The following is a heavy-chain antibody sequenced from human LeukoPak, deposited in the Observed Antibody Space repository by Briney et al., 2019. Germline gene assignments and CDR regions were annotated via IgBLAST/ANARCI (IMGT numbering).Heavy chain of an antibody. V-gene: IGHV3-30-3*01. J-gene: IGHJ3*02. Sequence: GGSLRLSCAASGFTFSSYAMHWVRQAPGKGLEWVAVISYDGSNKYYADSVKGRFTVSRDNSKNTLYLQMNSLRAEDTAVYYCARDTRQLNAFDIWGQGTMVTVSS. D-gene: IGHD6-13*01. CDR1: GFTFSSYA. CDR3: ARDTRQLNAFDI. CDR2: ISYDGSNK.